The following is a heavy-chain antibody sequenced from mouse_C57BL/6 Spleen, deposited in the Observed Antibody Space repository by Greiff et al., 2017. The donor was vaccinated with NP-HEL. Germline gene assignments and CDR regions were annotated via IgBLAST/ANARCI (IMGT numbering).Heavy chain of an antibody. CDR3: ARRGSSPDWYFDV. CDR2: INPNTGGT. D-gene: IGHD1-1*01. Sequence: VQLQQSGPELVKPGASVKISCKASGYTFTDYYMNWVKQSHGKSLEWIGDINPNTGGTSYNQKFKGKATLTVDKSSSTAYMELRSLTSEDSAVYYCARRGSSPDWYFDVWGTGTTVTVSS. V-gene: IGHV1-26*01. J-gene: IGHJ1*03. CDR1: GYTFTDYY.